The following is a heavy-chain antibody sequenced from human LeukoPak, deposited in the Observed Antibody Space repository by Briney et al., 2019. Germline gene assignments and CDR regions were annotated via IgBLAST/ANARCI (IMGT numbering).Heavy chain of an antibody. V-gene: IGHV4-39*01. Sequence: PSETLSLTCTVSGGSISSSSYYWGWIRQPPGKGLEWIGSIYYRGSTYYNPSHKSRVTISVDTSKNQFSLKLSSVTAADTAVYYCARHQLYSSGWDRPANYFDYWGQGTLVTVSS. CDR3: ARHQLYSSGWDRPANYFDY. CDR1: GGSISSSSYY. J-gene: IGHJ4*02. D-gene: IGHD6-19*01. CDR2: IYYRGST.